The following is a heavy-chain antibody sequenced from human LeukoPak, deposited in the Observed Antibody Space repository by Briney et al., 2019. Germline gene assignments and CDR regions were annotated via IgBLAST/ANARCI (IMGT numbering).Heavy chain of an antibody. CDR3: AKGARRLEWGQYVYYFDY. CDR2: ISSSSSYI. Sequence: GGSLRLSCAASGFIFSSYNMNWVRQAPGKGLEWVSSISSSSSYIYYADSVKGRFTISRDNAKNSLYLQMNSLRAEDTAVYYCAKGARRLEWGQYVYYFDYWGQGTLVTVSS. D-gene: IGHD3-3*01. CDR1: GFIFSSYN. J-gene: IGHJ4*02. V-gene: IGHV3-21*01.